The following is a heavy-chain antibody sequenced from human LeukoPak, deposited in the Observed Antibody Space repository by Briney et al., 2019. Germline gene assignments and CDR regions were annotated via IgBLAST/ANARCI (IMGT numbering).Heavy chain of an antibody. J-gene: IGHJ4*02. CDR2: IWYDGTYT. CDR1: GLTFSLYG. V-gene: IGHV3-33*01. Sequence: PGGSLRLSCSASGLTFSLYGMHWVRQAPGEGLEWVAVIWYDGTYTYYEDSVKGRFAIYRDNSQNMLYLQMNSLRAEDTAVYFCATSSGGYRVDYWGQGTPVTVSS. D-gene: IGHD4-23*01. CDR3: ATSSGGYRVDY.